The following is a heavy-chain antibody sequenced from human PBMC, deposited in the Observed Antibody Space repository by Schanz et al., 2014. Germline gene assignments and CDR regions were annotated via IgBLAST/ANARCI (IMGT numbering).Heavy chain of an antibody. CDR1: GFTVSAYS. D-gene: IGHD2-2*01. CDR2: ISSSGNII. V-gene: IGHV3-21*02. J-gene: IGHJ4*02. CDR3: AAHETLSTTACYPS. Sequence: EVQVVESGGGLVRPGGSLRLSCSGFTVSAYSANWVRQAPGKGLEWVSSISSSGNIIHYADSVKGRFTISRDNAKNSLYLQMTGLRAEDTAVYYCAAHETLSTTACYPSWGQGTLVTVSS.